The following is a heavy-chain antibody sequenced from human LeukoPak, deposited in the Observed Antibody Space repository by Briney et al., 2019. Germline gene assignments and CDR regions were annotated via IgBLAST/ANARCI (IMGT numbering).Heavy chain of an antibody. CDR1: GLSVSSNY. CDR3: ARGEGLFDY. V-gene: IGHV3-53*01. CDR2: IYIGGRT. J-gene: IGHJ4*02. Sequence: GGSLRLSCTASGLSVSSNYMSWVRQPPGKGLEWVSVIYIGGRTNYADSVKGRFTISRDNSKNTLYLQMNSLRAEDTAFYYCARGEGLFDYWGQGTLVTVSS.